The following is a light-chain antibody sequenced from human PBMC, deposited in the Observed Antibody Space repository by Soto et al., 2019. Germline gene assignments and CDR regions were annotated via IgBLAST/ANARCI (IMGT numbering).Light chain of an antibody. V-gene: IGLV2-11*01. CDR1: SSDVGGYNY. J-gene: IGLJ1*01. Sequence: QSALTQPASVSGSPGQSITISCTGSSSDVGGYNYVSWYQHHPGKAPKLMIYDVTKRPSGVRDRFSASKSGNTASLTISGLQAEDEADYYCCSYAGSYTYVFGTGTKV. CDR3: CSYAGSYTYV. CDR2: DVT.